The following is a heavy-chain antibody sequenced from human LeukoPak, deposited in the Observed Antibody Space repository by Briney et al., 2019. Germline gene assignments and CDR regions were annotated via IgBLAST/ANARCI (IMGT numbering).Heavy chain of an antibody. J-gene: IGHJ4*02. CDR3: ARVFLDYYDSSGYGDFDY. D-gene: IGHD3-22*01. CDR1: GFTFDDYG. CDR2: INWNGGST. V-gene: IGHV3-20*04. Sequence: RAGGSLRLSCAASGFTFDDYGMSWVRQAPGKRLEWVSGINWNGGSTGYADSVKGRFTISRDNAKNSLYLQMNSLRAEGTALYYCARVFLDYYDSSGYGDFDYWGQGTLVTVSS.